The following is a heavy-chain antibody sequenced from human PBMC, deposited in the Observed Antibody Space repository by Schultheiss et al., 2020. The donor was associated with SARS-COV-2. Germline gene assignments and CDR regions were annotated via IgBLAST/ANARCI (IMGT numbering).Heavy chain of an antibody. Sequence: GGSLRLSCAASGFTFSSYGMHWVRQAPGKGLEWVAVISYDGSNKYYADSVKGRFTVSREDAENSLYLQMNSLRAWDTAVYYCARGNYYGSGSYPRYYYYYMDVWGKGTTVTVSS. J-gene: IGHJ6*03. V-gene: IGHV3-30*03. D-gene: IGHD3-10*01. CDR1: GFTFSSYG. CDR3: ARGNYYGSGSYPRYYYYYMDV. CDR2: ISYDGSNK.